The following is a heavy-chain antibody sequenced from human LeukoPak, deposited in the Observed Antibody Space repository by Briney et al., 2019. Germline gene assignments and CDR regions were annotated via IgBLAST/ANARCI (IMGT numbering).Heavy chain of an antibody. CDR2: IGTAGDT. D-gene: IGHD1-26*01. CDR3: TRDRRGGYDY. CDR1: GFGFSSYD. J-gene: IGHJ4*02. V-gene: IGHV3-13*04. Sequence: QPGGSLRLSCAASGFGFSSYDMHWVRQATGKGLEWVSGIGTAGDTYYPGSVKDRFTISRENAKNSLFLQMNSLRVGDTAVYYCTRDRRGGYDYWGQGTLVTASS.